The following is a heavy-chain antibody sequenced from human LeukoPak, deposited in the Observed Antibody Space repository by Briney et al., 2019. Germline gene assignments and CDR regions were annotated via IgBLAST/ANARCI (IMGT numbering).Heavy chain of an antibody. CDR2: INPNSGGT. J-gene: IGHJ3*02. CDR1: GYTFTGYY. CDR3: ATSRSSYRDDAFDI. Sequence: ASVKVSCKVSGYTFTGYYMHWVRQAPGQGLEWMGWINPNSGGTNYAQKFQGRVTMTRDTSISTAYMELSRLRSDDTAVYYCATSRSSYRDDAFDIWGQGTMVTVSS. V-gene: IGHV1-2*02. D-gene: IGHD6-6*01.